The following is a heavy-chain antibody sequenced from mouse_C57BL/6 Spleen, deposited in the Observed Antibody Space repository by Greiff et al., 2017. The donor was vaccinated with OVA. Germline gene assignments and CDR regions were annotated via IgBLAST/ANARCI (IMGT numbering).Heavy chain of an antibody. J-gene: IGHJ4*01. V-gene: IGHV1-81*01. D-gene: IGHD2-4*01. Sequence: QVQLKQSGAELARPGASVKLSCKASGYTFTSYGISWVKQRTGQGLEWIGEIYPRSGNTYYNEKFKGKATLTADKSSSTAYMELRSLTSEDSAVYFCASYYDYDDAMDYWGQGTSVTVSS. CDR2: IYPRSGNT. CDR3: ASYYDYDDAMDY. CDR1: GYTFTSYG.